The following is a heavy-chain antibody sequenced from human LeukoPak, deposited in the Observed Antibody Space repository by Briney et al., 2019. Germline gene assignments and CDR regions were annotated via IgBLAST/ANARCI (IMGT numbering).Heavy chain of an antibody. D-gene: IGHD6-19*01. CDR2: IKEDGTET. CDR1: GFTFSTSW. J-gene: IGHJ4*02. V-gene: IGHV3-7*05. CDR3: ARWSSGWEFDY. Sequence: GGSLRLSCAASGFTFSTSWMTWVRQSPGEGLEWVAHIKEDGTETYYVDSVKGRFTISRDNAQNSVFLQMHSLRAEDTAVYYCARWSSGWEFDYWGQGTLVSVSS.